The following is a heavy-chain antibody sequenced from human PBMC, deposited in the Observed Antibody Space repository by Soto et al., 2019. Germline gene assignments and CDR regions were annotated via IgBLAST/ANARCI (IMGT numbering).Heavy chain of an antibody. CDR3: ARYSGSYQDAFDI. D-gene: IGHD1-26*01. V-gene: IGHV1-2*04. Sequence: ASVKVSCKASGYTFTGYYMHWVRQAPGQGLEWMGWINPNSGGTNYAQKFQGWVTMTKDTSASTAYMELSSLRSEDTAVYYCARYSGSYQDAFDIWGQGTMVTVSS. J-gene: IGHJ3*02. CDR1: GYTFTGYY. CDR2: INPNSGGT.